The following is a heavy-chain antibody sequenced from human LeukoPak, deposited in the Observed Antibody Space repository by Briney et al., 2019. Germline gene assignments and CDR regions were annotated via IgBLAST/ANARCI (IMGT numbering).Heavy chain of an antibody. Sequence: GGSLRLSCAASGFTFSTFAMIWVRQPPGKGLEWVSSIFPSGGEIHYADSVRGRFTISRDNSKSTLSLQMNSLRAEDTAVYYCARDRRSALKWQGSGVFDYWGQGTLVTVSS. V-gene: IGHV3-23*01. J-gene: IGHJ4*02. CDR2: IFPSGGEI. D-gene: IGHD2-15*01. CDR3: ARDRRSALKWQGSGVFDY. CDR1: GFTFSTFA.